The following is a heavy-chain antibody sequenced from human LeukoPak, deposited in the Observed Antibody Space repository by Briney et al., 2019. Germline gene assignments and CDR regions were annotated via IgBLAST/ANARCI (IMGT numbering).Heavy chain of an antibody. CDR1: GFVFNSHP. J-gene: IGHJ4*02. Sequence: GGSLRLSCAASGFVFNSHPMHWVRQAPGKGLECLSAISGRGGSTYYANSVKGRFTISRDNSKNTLYLQMGSLRVEDTALYYCASEEPTGSIDSWGQGTLVTVSS. D-gene: IGHD1-14*01. CDR3: ASEEPTGSIDS. CDR2: ISGRGGST. V-gene: IGHV3-64*01.